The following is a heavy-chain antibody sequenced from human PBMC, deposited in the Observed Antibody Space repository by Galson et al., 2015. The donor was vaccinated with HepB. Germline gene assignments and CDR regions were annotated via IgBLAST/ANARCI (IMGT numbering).Heavy chain of an antibody. CDR1: GFTFTSYA. V-gene: IGHV1-3*01. CDR3: ARGAEDYYDYYYMDV. CDR2: INAGNGNT. Sequence: SVKVSCKASGFTFTSYAIHWVRQAPGQSLEWMGWINAGNGNTKYSQKFQGRVTITRDTSARIAYTELSSLRSEDTAVYFCARGAEDYYDYYYMDVWGRGTTVTVSS. J-gene: IGHJ6*03.